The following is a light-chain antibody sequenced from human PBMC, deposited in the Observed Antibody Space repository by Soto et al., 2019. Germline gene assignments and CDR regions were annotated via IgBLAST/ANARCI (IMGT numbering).Light chain of an antibody. CDR3: QQANSFPLT. V-gene: IGKV1-12*01. CDR1: QGVNTW. CDR2: EAS. J-gene: IGKJ4*01. Sequence: DIPMTQSPSSVSASVGDRVTITCRASQGVNTWLAWYQKKPGKAPELLVYEASSLHSGVPSRFSGRGSGTDFTLTISSLQPEDCATYYCQQANSFPLTFGGGTKVEVQ.